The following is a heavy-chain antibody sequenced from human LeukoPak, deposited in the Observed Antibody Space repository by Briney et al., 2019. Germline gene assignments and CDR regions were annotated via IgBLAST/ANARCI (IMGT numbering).Heavy chain of an antibody. V-gene: IGHV3-48*01. CDR2: ISSSSSTI. D-gene: IGHD5-18*01. J-gene: IGHJ5*01. Sequence: GGSLRLSCAASGFTFSSYSMNWVRQAPGKGLEWVSYISSSSSTIYYADSVKGRFTISRDNAKNSLYLQMNSLRAEDTAVYYCARGQTWIQLWLDFWGQGTLVTVSS. CDR1: GFTFSSYS. CDR3: ARGQTWIQLWLDF.